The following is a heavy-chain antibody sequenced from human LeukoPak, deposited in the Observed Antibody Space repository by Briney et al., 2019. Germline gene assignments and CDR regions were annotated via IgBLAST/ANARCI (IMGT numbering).Heavy chain of an antibody. J-gene: IGHJ4*02. CDR3: AKDSHSQVYYYGSGSYHDY. V-gene: IGHV3-23*01. CDR1: GFTFSGYA. D-gene: IGHD3-10*01. CDR2: ISGSGGST. Sequence: GGSLRLSCAASGFTFSGYAMSWVRQAPGKGLEWVSAISGSGGSTYYADSVKGRFTISRDNSKNTLYLQMNSLRAEDTAVYYCAKDSHSQVYYYGSGSYHDYWGQGTLVTVSS.